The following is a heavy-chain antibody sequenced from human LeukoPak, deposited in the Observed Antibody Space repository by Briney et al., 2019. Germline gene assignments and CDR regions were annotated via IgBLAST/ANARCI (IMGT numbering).Heavy chain of an antibody. D-gene: IGHD3/OR15-3a*01. CDR2: INHSGST. V-gene: IGHV4-34*01. CDR3: ARQTGSGLFILP. CDR1: GGSISSYY. Sequence: SETLSLTCTVSGGSISSYYWSWIRQPPGKGLEWIGEINHSGSTNYNPSLKSRVTISVDTSKNQFSLKLSSVTAADTAVYYCARQTGSGLFILPGGQGTLVTVSS. J-gene: IGHJ4*02.